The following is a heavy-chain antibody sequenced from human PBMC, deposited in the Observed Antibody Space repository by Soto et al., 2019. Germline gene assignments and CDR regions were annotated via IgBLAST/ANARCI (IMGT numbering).Heavy chain of an antibody. J-gene: IGHJ4*02. CDR1: GFTFSSYA. Sequence: GGSLRLSCAASGFTFSSYAMHWVRQAPGKGLEWVAVISYDGSNKYYADSVKGRFTISRDNSKNTLYLQMNSLRAEDTAVYYCARDSDVLRYFDWLLYDWGQGTLVTVS. CDR3: ARDSDVLRYFDWLLYD. D-gene: IGHD3-9*01. V-gene: IGHV3-30-3*01. CDR2: ISYDGSNK.